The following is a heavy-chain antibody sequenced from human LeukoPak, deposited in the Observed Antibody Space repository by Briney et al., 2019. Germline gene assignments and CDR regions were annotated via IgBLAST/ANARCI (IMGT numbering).Heavy chain of an antibody. V-gene: IGHV1-18*01. J-gene: IGHJ4*02. CDR1: GYTFTSYG. Sequence: ASVKVSCKASGYTFTSYGISWVRQAPGQGLEWMGWISAYNGNTNYAQKLQGRVTMTTDTSTSTAYMELRSLRSDDTAVYYCARTRIYYDSSGYSDYWGQGTLVTVSS. D-gene: IGHD3-22*01. CDR3: ARTRIYYDSSGYSDY. CDR2: ISAYNGNT.